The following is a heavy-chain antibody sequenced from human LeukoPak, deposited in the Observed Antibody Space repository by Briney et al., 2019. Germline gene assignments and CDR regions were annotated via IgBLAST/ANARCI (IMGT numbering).Heavy chain of an antibody. CDR3: ARDFPWSGYYTPPALDY. CDR2: TKQDGSEK. CDR1: GFTFSSYW. D-gene: IGHD3-3*01. J-gene: IGHJ4*02. V-gene: IGHV3-7*01. Sequence: GGSLRLSCAASGFTFSSYWMSWVRQAPGKGLEWVANTKQDGSEKYYVDSVKGRFTISRDNAKNSLYLQMNSLRAEDTAVYYCARDFPWSGYYTPPALDYWGQGTLVTVSS.